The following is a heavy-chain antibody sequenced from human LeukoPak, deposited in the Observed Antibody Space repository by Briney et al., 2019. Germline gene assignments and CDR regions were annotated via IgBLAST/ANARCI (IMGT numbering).Heavy chain of an antibody. CDR1: GGSISSGSYY. CDR2: IYTSGST. Sequence: SETLSLTCTVSGGSISSGSYYWSWIRQPAGKGLEWIGRIYTSGSTNYNPSLKSRVTISVDTSKNQFSLKLSSVTAADTAVYYCAREEQQLWGFDPWGQGTLVTVSS. V-gene: IGHV4-61*02. J-gene: IGHJ5*02. D-gene: IGHD6-13*01. CDR3: AREEQQLWGFDP.